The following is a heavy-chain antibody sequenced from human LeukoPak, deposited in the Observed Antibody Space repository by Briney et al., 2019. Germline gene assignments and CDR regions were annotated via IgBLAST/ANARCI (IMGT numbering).Heavy chain of an antibody. CDR2: INAGNGNT. CDR1: GYTFTSYA. CDR3: ARDRGIFYGMDV. D-gene: IGHD2-15*01. Sequence: GASVKVSCKASGYTFTSYAMHWVRQAPGQRLEWMGWINAGNGNTKYSQKFQGRVTITRDTSASTAYMELSSLRSEDTAVYYCARDRGIFYGMDVWGQGTTVTVSS. J-gene: IGHJ6*02. V-gene: IGHV1-3*01.